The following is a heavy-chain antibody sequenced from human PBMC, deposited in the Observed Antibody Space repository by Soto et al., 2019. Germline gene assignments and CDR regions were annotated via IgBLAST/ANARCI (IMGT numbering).Heavy chain of an antibody. CDR2: INAGNGNT. Sequence: QVQLVQSGAEVKKPGASVKVSCKTSGYTFTTYPMHWVRQAPGQRLEWMGWINAGNGNTKYSQKFQGRVTITRDTAASTAYMERSSLRSEDTAGYYCARGLTMVRGLILDAFDMWGQGTMVTVSS. J-gene: IGHJ3*02. CDR3: ARGLTMVRGLILDAFDM. D-gene: IGHD3-10*01. CDR1: GYTFTTYP. V-gene: IGHV1-3*01.